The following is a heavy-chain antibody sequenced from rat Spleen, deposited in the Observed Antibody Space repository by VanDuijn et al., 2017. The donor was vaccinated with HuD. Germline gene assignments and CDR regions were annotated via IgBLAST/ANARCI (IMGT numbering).Heavy chain of an antibody. Sequence: EVQLVESGGGLVQPGRSLKLSCAASGFTFSNYYMAWVRQAPTKGLEWVASITNSGDNTYYRDSVKGRFTISRDNRKSTLSLQMDSLRSEDTATYYCAAHGPRISRFAYWGQGSLVTVSS. CDR3: AAHGPRISRFAY. CDR1: GFTFSNYY. J-gene: IGHJ3*01. D-gene: IGHD2-7*01. V-gene: IGHV5S23*01. CDR2: ITNSGDNT.